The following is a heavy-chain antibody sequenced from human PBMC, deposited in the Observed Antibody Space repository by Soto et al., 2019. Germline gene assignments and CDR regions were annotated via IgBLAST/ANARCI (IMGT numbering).Heavy chain of an antibody. V-gene: IGHV3-23*01. CDR2: LSGNGAKT. D-gene: IGHD2-2*01. CDR3: AQLHPTYARSYFDF. Sequence: EVQLLESGGGLVQPGGSLRLSCAASGFTFTSYAMSWVRQAPGKGLEWVSSLSGNGAKTYYADSVKGRFTISRDNTKNTVYLQMNSLSDEDTAIYCCAQLHPTYARSYFDFGGQGTQVTVSS. J-gene: IGHJ4*02. CDR1: GFTFTSYA.